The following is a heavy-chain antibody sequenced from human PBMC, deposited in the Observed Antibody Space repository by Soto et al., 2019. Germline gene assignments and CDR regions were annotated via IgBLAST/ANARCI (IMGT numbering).Heavy chain of an antibody. CDR3: AKGRSYYYYYGVDV. CDR2: ITGSGGST. CDR1: GFTFSSYA. V-gene: IGHV3-23*01. J-gene: IGHJ6*02. Sequence: GGSLRLSCAASGFTFSSYAMSWVRQAPGKGLEWVSSITGSGGSTYNADSVKGRFTISRDNSENTLYLQMNSLRAEDTALYYCAKGRSYYYYYGVDVWGQGTTVTVSS.